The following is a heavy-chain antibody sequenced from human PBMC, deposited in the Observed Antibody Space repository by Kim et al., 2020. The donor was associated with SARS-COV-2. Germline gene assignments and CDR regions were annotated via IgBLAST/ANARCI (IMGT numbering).Heavy chain of an antibody. Sequence: GGSLRLSCAVSGFTFSSFSMNWVRHAPGKGLGWDSGISGSGGSTYYADSVKGRFTFSRDNSKNTLYLQMNSLRSEDTAVYYCAIDFYWDNSGAGACDMWGQGTKV. J-gene: IGHJ3*02. CDR1: GFTFSSFS. V-gene: IGHV3-23*01. CDR2: ISGSGGST. CDR3: AIDFYWDNSGAGACDM. D-gene: IGHD2-15*01.